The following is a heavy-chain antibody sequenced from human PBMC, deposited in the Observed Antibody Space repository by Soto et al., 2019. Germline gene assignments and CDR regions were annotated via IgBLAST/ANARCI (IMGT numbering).Heavy chain of an antibody. CDR3: ASTPDI. V-gene: IGHV4-30-2*01. J-gene: IGHJ3*02. Sequence: QLQLQESGSGLVKPSQTLSLTCAVSGGSISSGGYSWSWIRQPPGKGLEWIGYIYHSGSTGYTPSLKSRVTIAVDRTKTPSSPKLSSVTAADTAVYSGASTPDIWGQGTMVTVSS. CDR2: IYHSGST. CDR1: GGSISSGGYS.